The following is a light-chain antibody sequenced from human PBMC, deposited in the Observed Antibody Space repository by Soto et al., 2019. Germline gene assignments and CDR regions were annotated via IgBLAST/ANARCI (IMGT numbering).Light chain of an antibody. CDR1: QSVTMW. CDR3: LQHNSYPRT. CDR2: DSS. Sequence: DIQMTQSPSTVSASVGDRVTITCRASQSVTMWLAWYQQKPGKAPKLLIYDSSALPSGVPSRFSGSGSGTEFTLTISSLQPDDFATYYCLQHNSYPRTFGQGTKVDIK. J-gene: IGKJ1*01. V-gene: IGKV1-5*01.